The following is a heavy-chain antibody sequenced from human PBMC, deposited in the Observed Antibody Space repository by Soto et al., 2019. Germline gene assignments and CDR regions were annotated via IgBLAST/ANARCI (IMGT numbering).Heavy chain of an antibody. J-gene: IGHJ6*02. CDR3: ARGYCTNGVCYTPYHYYGMDV. CDR1: GGTFSSYA. Sequence: SVKVSCKASGGTFSSYAISWVRQAPGQGLEWMGGIIPIFGTANYAQKFQGRVTITADESTSTAYMELSSLRSEDTAVYYCARGYCTNGVCYTPYHYYGMDVWGQGTTVNV. D-gene: IGHD2-8*01. CDR2: IIPIFGTA. V-gene: IGHV1-69*13.